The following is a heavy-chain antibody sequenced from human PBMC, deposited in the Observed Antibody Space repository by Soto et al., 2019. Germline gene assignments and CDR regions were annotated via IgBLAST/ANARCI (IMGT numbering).Heavy chain of an antibody. Sequence: SGPTLVNPKQTLTLTCTFSGFSLSTSGVGVGWIRQPPGKALEWLALIYWDDDKRYSPSLKSRLTITKDTSKNQVVLTMTNMDPVDTATYYXAHSIAAAGTRAAAFDYWGQGTLVTVSS. D-gene: IGHD6-13*01. V-gene: IGHV2-5*02. CDR3: AHSIAAAGTRAAAFDY. CDR2: IYWDDDK. CDR1: GFSLSTSGVG. J-gene: IGHJ4*02.